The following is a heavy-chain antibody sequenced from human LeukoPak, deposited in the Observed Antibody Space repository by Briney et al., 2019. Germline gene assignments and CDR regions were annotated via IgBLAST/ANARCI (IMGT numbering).Heavy chain of an antibody. Sequence: PGGSLRLSCAASRFTLSSYGIHWVRQAPVKGLEWVAFIRYDGSYKYYADSVKGRFTISRDNSKNTLYLQMNSLRAEDTAVYYCAKPYYCSGDSCSLKRPAKPDYYDYFMDVWGKGTTVTISS. CDR2: IRYDGSYK. V-gene: IGHV3-30*02. J-gene: IGHJ6*03. D-gene: IGHD2-15*01. CDR3: AKPYYCSGDSCSLKRPAKPDYYDYFMDV. CDR1: RFTLSSYG.